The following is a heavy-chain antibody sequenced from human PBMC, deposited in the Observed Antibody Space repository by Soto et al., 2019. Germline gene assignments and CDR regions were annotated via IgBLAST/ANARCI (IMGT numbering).Heavy chain of an antibody. CDR2: IKQDGSEK. V-gene: IGHV3-7*01. CDR3: ARLPPSSSWYYYYYYMDV. D-gene: IGHD6-13*01. Sequence: PGGSLRLSCAASGFTFSSYWMSWVRQAPGKGLEWVANIKQDGSEKYYVDSVKGRFTISRDNAKNSLYLQMNSLRAEDTAVYYCARLPPSSSWYYYYYYMDVWGKGTTVTVSS. J-gene: IGHJ6*03. CDR1: GFTFSSYW.